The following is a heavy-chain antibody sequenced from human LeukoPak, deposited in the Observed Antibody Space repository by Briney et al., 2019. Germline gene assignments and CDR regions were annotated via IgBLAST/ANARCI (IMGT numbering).Heavy chain of an antibody. CDR3: AREFWFANAPGSWLDP. D-gene: IGHD3-10*01. J-gene: IGHJ5*02. Sequence: SQTLSLTCVVSGDSISSGAYSWSWIRQPPGKGLEWIGYIFHTGSTFYNPSLKSRVTISVDNSKNQFSLRLSSVTAADTAVYYCAREFWFANAPGSWLDPWGQGTLVTVSS. CDR2: IFHTGST. CDR1: GDSISSGAYS. V-gene: IGHV4-30-2*01.